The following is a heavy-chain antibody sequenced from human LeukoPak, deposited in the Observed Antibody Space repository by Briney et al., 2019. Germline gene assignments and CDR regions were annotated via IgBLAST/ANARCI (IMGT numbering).Heavy chain of an antibody. CDR3: AATYGDYHDTNSDY. J-gene: IGHJ4*02. Sequence: GASVKVSCKASGYTFTGYYMHWVRQAPGQGLEWMGWINPNSGGTNYAQKFQGRVTMTRDTSISTAYMELSRLRSDDTAVYYCAATYGDYHDTNSDYWGQGTLVTVSS. V-gene: IGHV1-2*02. CDR1: GYTFTGYY. CDR2: INPNSGGT. D-gene: IGHD4-17*01.